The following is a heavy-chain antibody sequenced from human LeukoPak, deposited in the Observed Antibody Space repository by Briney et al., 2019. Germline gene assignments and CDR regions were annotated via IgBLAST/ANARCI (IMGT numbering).Heavy chain of an antibody. Sequence: SETLSLTCTVSGGSVSSDSYYWSWIRQPPGKGLEWIGYICYTGSTNYNPSPKSRVTISVDMSKNQFSPKLTSVTAADTAVYYCATKGPRRGYFDYWGQGTLVAVSS. V-gene: IGHV4-61*01. J-gene: IGHJ4*02. CDR2: ICYTGST. CDR1: GGSVSSDSYY. CDR3: ATKGPRRGYFDY.